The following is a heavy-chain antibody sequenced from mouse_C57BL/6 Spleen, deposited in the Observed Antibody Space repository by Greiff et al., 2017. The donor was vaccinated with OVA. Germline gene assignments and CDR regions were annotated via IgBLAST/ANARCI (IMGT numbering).Heavy chain of an antibody. CDR1: GYAFSSSW. J-gene: IGHJ2*01. V-gene: IGHV1-82*01. D-gene: IGHD2-3*01. CDR2: IYPGDGDT. Sequence: QVQLKQSGPELVKPGASVKISCKASGYAFSSSWMNWVKQRPGKGLEWIGRIYPGDGDTNYNGKFKGKATLTADKSSSTAYMQLSSLTSEDSAVYFCARCGDGYYGFDYWGQGTTLTVSS. CDR3: ARCGDGYYGFDY.